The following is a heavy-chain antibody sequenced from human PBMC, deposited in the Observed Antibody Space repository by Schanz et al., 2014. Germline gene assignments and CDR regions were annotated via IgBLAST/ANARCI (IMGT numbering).Heavy chain of an antibody. J-gene: IGHJ4*02. CDR2: INPNSGTT. CDR1: GYTFTGYY. CDR3: ARAFGGYDPAGALDY. D-gene: IGHD5-12*01. V-gene: IGHV1-2*04. Sequence: QVQLVQSGAEMKKPGASVKVSCKASGYTFTGYYMYWVRQAPGQGLEWMGWINPNSGTTNYAQKFQGWVTMTRDTSISTAYMELSRLKSDDTAVYYCARAFGGYDPAGALDYWGQGTLVTVSS.